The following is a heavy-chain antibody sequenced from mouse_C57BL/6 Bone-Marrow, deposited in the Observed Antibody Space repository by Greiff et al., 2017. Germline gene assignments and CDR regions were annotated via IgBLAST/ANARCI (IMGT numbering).Heavy chain of an antibody. CDR1: GYTFTSYW. Sequence: QVHVKQSGAELAKPGASVKLSCKASGYTFTSYWMHWVKQRPGQGLEWIGYINPSSGYTKYNQKFKDKATLTADKSSSTAYMQLSSLTYEDSAVYYCARWDYGSSVYAMDYWGQGTSVTVSS. V-gene: IGHV1-7*01. CDR3: ARWDYGSSVYAMDY. J-gene: IGHJ4*01. CDR2: INPSSGYT. D-gene: IGHD1-1*01.